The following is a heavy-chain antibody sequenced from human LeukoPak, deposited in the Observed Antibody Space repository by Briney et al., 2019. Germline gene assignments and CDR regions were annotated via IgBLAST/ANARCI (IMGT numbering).Heavy chain of an antibody. CDR3: ARASSGIYSETDY. J-gene: IGHJ4*02. CDR2: ISSSGTTI. D-gene: IGHD1-26*01. V-gene: IGHV3-11*04. CDR1: GFTFSDYY. Sequence: PGGSLRLSCAASGFTFSDYYMSWIRQAPGKGLEWVSYISSSGTTIYYADSVKGRFTISRDNTKNSLYLQMNSLRAEDTAVYYCARASSGIYSETDYWGQGTLVTVSS.